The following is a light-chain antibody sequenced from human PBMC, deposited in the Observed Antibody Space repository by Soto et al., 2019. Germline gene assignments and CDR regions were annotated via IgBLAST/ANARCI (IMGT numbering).Light chain of an antibody. CDR1: SSDIVYSF. V-gene: IGLV2-14*03. J-gene: IGLJ2*01. CDR3: SSYTSSTSLV. CDR2: GVI. Sequence: QSALTQPASVSGSPGQSITISCTGSSSDIVYSFVSWYQQHPGKAPKLITYGVINRPSGVSNRFSGSKSDNTASLTISGLQAEDEADYYCSSYTSSTSLVFGGGTKVTVL.